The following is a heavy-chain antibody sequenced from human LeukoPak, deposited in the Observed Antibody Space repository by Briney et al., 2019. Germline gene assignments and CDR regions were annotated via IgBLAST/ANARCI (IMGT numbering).Heavy chain of an antibody. CDR2: TSYDGGNK. J-gene: IGHJ4*02. D-gene: IGHD3-10*01. V-gene: IGHV3-30*18. CDR1: GFTFSDYG. Sequence: GGSLRLSCAASGFTFSDYGMHWVRQAPGKGLEWVALTSYDGGNKFYADSVRDRFTISRDNSKNTLFLQMNSLRIEDTAVYYCAKVFEVRGARRPKDYWGQGTLVIVSP. CDR3: AKVFEVRGARRPKDY.